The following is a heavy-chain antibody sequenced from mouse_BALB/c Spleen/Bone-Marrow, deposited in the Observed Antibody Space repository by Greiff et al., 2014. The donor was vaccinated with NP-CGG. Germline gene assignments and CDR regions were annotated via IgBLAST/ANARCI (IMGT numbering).Heavy chain of an antibody. D-gene: IGHD1-1*01. V-gene: IGHV1S81*02. Sequence: QVQLQQSGAELVKPGASVKLSCKASGYTFTSYWMHWVKQRPGQGLEWIGEINPSNGRTNYNEKFKSKATLTVDKSSSTAYMQLSSLTSEDSAVYCCARSSYYYGSSYVNAMDYWGQGTSVTVSS. CDR3: ARSSYYYGSSYVNAMDY. CDR2: INPSNGRT. CDR1: GYTFTSYW. J-gene: IGHJ4*01.